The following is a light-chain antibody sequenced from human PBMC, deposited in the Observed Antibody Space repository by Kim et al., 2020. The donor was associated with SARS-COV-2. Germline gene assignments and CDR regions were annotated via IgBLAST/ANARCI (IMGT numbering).Light chain of an antibody. J-gene: IGKJ4*01. CDR1: HRVGLT. V-gene: IGKV3-11*01. CDR2: DAA. CDR3: QQHHTLLPAPS. Sequence: AASSCRARHRVGLTFAWYQRPRGQAPRLLIYDAAIRATGIPDRFSGTGSGTDFTLTIGSLEPEDFAVYYCQQHHTLLPAPSFGG.